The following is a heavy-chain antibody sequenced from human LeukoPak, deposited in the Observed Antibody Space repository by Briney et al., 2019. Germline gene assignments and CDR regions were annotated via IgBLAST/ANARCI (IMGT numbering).Heavy chain of an antibody. CDR1: GYTLTELS. J-gene: IGHJ3*02. D-gene: IGHD1-26*01. CDR2: FDPEDGET. CDR3: AIQWQPYSGSIGGLGAFDI. Sequence: VQVSCKVSGYTLTELSMHWVRPAPGKGLEWMGGFDPEDGETIYAQKFQGRVTMTEDTSTDTAYMELSSLRSEDTAVYYCAIQWQPYSGSIGGLGAFDIWGQGTMVTVSS. V-gene: IGHV1-24*01.